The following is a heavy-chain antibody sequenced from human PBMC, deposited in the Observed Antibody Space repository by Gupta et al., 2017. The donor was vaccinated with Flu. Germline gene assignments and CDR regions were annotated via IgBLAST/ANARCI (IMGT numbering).Heavy chain of an antibody. Sequence: FSRYGMHWVRQAPGKGPEWVAVIWSDGNNRFYADSVKGRFTFSRDNSKSTLSLKMNSLGAEDTAIYYCVRERGPFDAFDIWGQGTMVTVSS. CDR2: IWSDGNNR. CDR1: FSRYG. D-gene: IGHD3-10*01. CDR3: VRERGPFDAFDI. V-gene: IGHV3-33*01. J-gene: IGHJ3*02.